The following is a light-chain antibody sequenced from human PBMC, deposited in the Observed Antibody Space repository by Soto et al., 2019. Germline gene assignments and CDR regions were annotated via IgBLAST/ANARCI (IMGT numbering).Light chain of an antibody. J-gene: IGLJ1*01. Sequence: QSVLTQPSSVAGSPGQSVTISCTGTSSDVGGYNYVSWYQQHPGKAPKVMIYDVSERPSGVPDRFSGSKSGNTASLTISGLQAEDEADYYCCSYAGSPRYVFGTGTKLTVL. CDR3: CSYAGSPRYV. CDR2: DVS. V-gene: IGLV2-11*01. CDR1: SSDVGGYNY.